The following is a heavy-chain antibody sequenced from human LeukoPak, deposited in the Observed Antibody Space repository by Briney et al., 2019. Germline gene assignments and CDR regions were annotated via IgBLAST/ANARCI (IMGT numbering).Heavy chain of an antibody. J-gene: IGHJ3*02. CDR3: ARFQYHDVSTGRGGDAFDI. CDR2: IGNGGSPI. V-gene: IGHV3-11*01. D-gene: IGHD3-9*01. Sequence: GGSLRLSCAASGFTISDYYMSWIRQAPGKGLEWVSYIGNGGSPIYYADSVKGRFTISRDNAKNSLYLQMNSLRAEDTAVYYCARFQYHDVSTGRGGDAFDIWGQGTMVTVSS. CDR1: GFTISDYY.